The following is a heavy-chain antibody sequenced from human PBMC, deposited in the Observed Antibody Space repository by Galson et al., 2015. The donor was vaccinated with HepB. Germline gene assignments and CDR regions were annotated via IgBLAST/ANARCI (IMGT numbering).Heavy chain of an antibody. CDR1: GFTFSYYG. J-gene: IGHJ6*02. Sequence: LRLSCAASGFTFSYYGMHWVRQAPGKGLEWVAVISYDGSNTYYADSVKGRFTISRDNSKNTLYLQMNSLRAEDTAVYYCAKDSSWGSIGRSSGNFTCSGGSCYWNKYYYYYGMDVWGQGTTVTVSS. CDR3: AKDSSWGSIGRSSGNFTCSGGSCYWNKYYYYYGMDV. CDR2: ISYDGSNT. D-gene: IGHD2-15*01. V-gene: IGHV3-30*18.